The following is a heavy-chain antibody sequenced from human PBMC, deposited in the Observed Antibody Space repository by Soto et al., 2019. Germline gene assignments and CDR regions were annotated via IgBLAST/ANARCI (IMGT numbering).Heavy chain of an antibody. J-gene: IGHJ4*02. CDR2: ISYDGSNK. CDR3: ARDPSYDSSGPPN. CDR1: GFTFSSYA. V-gene: IGHV3-30*14. Sequence: GSLRLSCAASGFTFSSYAMHWVRQAPGKGLEWVAVISYDGSNKYYADSVKGRFTISRDNSKNTLYLQMNSLRAEDTAVYYCARDPSYDSSGPPNWGQGTLVTVSS. D-gene: IGHD3-22*01.